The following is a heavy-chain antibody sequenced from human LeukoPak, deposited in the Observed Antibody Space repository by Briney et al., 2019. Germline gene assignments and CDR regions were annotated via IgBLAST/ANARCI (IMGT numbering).Heavy chain of an antibody. Sequence: GGSLRLSCAASGFSFSSSAMTWVRQPPGKGLEWVSGISVSGDSTYYADSVKGRFTISRDNSKNTLYLQMNSLRAEDTAVYYCAKAFAVLSLVDYWGQGNLVTVSS. CDR3: AKAFAVLSLVDY. D-gene: IGHD3-16*01. J-gene: IGHJ4*02. CDR1: GFSFSSSA. CDR2: ISVSGDST. V-gene: IGHV3-23*01.